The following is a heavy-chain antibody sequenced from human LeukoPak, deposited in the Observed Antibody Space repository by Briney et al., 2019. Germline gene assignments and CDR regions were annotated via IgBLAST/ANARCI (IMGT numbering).Heavy chain of an antibody. Sequence: GGSLRLSCAASGLTFSSYAMSWIRQAPGKGLEWVSYISSSGSTIYYADSVKGRFTISRDNAKNSLYLQMNSLRAEDTAVYYCARGGSDYPWFDPWGQGTLVTVSS. D-gene: IGHD3-10*01. CDR1: GLTFSSYA. J-gene: IGHJ5*02. CDR3: ARGGSDYPWFDP. V-gene: IGHV3-11*04. CDR2: ISSSGSTI.